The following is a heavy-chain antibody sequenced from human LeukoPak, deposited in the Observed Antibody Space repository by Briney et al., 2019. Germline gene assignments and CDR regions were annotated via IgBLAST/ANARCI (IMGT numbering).Heavy chain of an antibody. D-gene: IGHD3-22*01. Sequence: PGGSLRLSCAASGFTFSSYGMHWVRQAPGKGLEWVAVIWYDGSNKYYADSVKGRFTISRDNSKNPLYLQMNRLRAEDTAVYYCAKGPHYYDSSGYYFDYWGQGTLVTVSS. V-gene: IGHV3-33*06. CDR1: GFTFSSYG. CDR2: IWYDGSNK. CDR3: AKGPHYYDSSGYYFDY. J-gene: IGHJ4*02.